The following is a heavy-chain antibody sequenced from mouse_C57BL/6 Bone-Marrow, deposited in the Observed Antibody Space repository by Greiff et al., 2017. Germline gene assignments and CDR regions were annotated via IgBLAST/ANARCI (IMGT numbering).Heavy chain of an antibody. CDR3: ARYRSWLHVDY. CDR2: INPSTGGT. J-gene: IGHJ4*01. CDR1: GYSFTGYY. D-gene: IGHD2-2*01. Sequence: EVQLQQSGPELVKPGASVKISCKASGYSFTGYYMNWVKQSPEKSLEWIGEINPSTGGTTYNQKFKAKATLTVDKSSSTAYMQLKSLTSEDSSVYYCARYRSWLHVDYWGQGTSVTVSS. V-gene: IGHV1-42*01.